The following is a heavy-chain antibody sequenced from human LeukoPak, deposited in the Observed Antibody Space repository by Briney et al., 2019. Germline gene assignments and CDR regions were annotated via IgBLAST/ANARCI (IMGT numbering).Heavy chain of an antibody. CDR2: ISNTEGRT. D-gene: IGHD3-22*01. J-gene: IGHJ1*01. Sequence: PGGSLRLSCAASGFTFNNYAMSWVRQAAGKGLEWVSGISNTEGRTYYADSVKGRFTISRDNSKNTLYLQMNTLRAEDTAVYYCAKGPPSTMIVVVTRPKYFQHWGQGTLVTVSS. CDR1: GFTFNNYA. CDR3: AKGPPSTMIVVVTRPKYFQH. V-gene: IGHV3-23*01.